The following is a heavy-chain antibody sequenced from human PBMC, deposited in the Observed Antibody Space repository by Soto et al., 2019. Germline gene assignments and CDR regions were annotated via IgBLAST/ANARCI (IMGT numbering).Heavy chain of an antibody. V-gene: IGHV4-59*01. Sequence: SETLCLTSPVSGGSISSYYWSWIRQPPGKGLEWIGYIYYSGSTNYNPSLKSRVTISVDTSKNQVSLKLNSVTAADTAVYYCARPHGGSSGWDNWFDPWGQGTLVTVSS. CDR1: GGSISSYY. D-gene: IGHD6-25*01. CDR3: ARPHGGSSGWDNWFDP. J-gene: IGHJ5*02. CDR2: IYYSGST.